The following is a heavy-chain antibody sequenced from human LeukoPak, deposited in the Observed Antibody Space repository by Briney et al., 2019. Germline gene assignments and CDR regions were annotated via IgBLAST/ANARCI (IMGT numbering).Heavy chain of an antibody. J-gene: IGHJ3*02. CDR2: ISYDGSNK. CDR3: AKDPLYCGGDCSRAAFDI. Sequence: PGGSLRLSCAASGFTFSSYGMHWVRQAPGKGLEWVAVISYDGSNKYYADSVKGRSTISRDNSKNTLYLQMNSLRAEDTAVYYCAKDPLYCGGDCSRAAFDIWGQGTMVTVSS. CDR1: GFTFSSYG. D-gene: IGHD2-21*02. V-gene: IGHV3-30*18.